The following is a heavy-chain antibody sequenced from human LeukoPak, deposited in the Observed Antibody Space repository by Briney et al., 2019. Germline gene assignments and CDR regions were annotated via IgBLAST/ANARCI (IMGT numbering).Heavy chain of an antibody. CDR1: GYTFTSYY. CDR3: ARDNNRPGPITQEYDSSGYHDY. D-gene: IGHD3-22*01. V-gene: IGHV1-46*01. J-gene: IGHJ4*02. CDR2: INPSGGST. Sequence: ASVKVSCKASGYTFTSYYMHWVRQAPGQGLEWMGIINPSGGSTSYAQKFQGRVTMTRGTSTSTVYMELSSLRSEDTAVYYCARDNNRPGPITQEYDSSGYHDYWGQGALVTVSS.